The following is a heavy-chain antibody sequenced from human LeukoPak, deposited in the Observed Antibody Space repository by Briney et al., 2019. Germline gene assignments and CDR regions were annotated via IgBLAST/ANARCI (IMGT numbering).Heavy chain of an antibody. CDR1: GFTFSTYS. CDR2: ISSSDTYI. CDR3: ASSFPRRDDYISNYFDY. J-gene: IGHJ4*02. Sequence: PGGSLRLSCAASGFTFSTYSMNWVRQAPGRGLEWVSSISSSDTYIYYADSMRGRFTISRDNSKNSLYLQMNSLRAEDTAVYYCASSFPRRDDYISNYFDYWGQGTLVTVSS. D-gene: IGHD5-24*01. V-gene: IGHV3-21*01.